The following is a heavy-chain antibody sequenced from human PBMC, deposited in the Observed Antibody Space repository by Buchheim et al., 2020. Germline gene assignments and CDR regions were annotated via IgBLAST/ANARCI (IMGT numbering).Heavy chain of an antibody. D-gene: IGHD2-8*01. CDR2: IKQDGSEK. J-gene: IGHJ6*02. CDR3: ARGGMVYDKPVCYYYGMDV. Sequence: EVQLVESGGGLVQPGGSLRLSCAASGFTFSNYWMSWVRQAPGKGLEWVANIKQDGSEKYYVDSVKGRFTISRDNAKNSLNLQMNSLRADDTAVYYCARGGMVYDKPVCYYYGMDVWGQGTT. CDR1: GFTFSNYW. V-gene: IGHV3-7*01.